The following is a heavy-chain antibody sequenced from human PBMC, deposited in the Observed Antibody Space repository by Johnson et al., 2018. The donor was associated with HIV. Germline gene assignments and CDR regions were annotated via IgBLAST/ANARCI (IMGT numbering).Heavy chain of an antibody. CDR2: IRDSGGST. J-gene: IGHJ3*02. V-gene: IGHV3-23*04. Sequence: VQLVESGGGLVQPGGSLRLSCAASGFTFSSYAMNWVRQAPGKGLEWVSAIRDSGGSTYFADHVKGRFTISRDDSKNTRYLQMNSLRAEDTAVYYCAKDGPGGAFDIWGQGTMVTVSS. CDR1: GFTFSSYA. D-gene: IGHD3-10*01. CDR3: AKDGPGGAFDI.